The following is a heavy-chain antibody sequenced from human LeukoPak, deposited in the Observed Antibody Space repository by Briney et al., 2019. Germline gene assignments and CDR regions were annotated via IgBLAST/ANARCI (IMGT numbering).Heavy chain of an antibody. V-gene: IGHV3-7*01. CDR1: GFTFSNYW. Sequence: GGSLRLSCEGSGFTFSNYWMGWVRQAPGKGLQWVANIKTDGSEKYYVDSVKGRFTISRGNAKNSLYLQMNSLRAEDTAVYYCAKDPRQYTIFGVVINDLDYWGQGTLVTVSS. CDR3: AKDPRQYTIFGVVINDLDY. CDR2: IKTDGSEK. J-gene: IGHJ4*02. D-gene: IGHD3-3*01.